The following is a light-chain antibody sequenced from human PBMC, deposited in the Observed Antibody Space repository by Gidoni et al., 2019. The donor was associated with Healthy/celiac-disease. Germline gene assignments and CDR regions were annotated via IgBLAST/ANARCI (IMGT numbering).Light chain of an antibody. V-gene: IGKV1-39*01. CDR3: QQSYSTPQT. Sequence: DIQMTQSPSSLSASVGDRVTITCRASQSISSYLNWYQQKPGKAAKLLIYAASSLQSGVPSRFSGSGSGTDFTLTIRSLQHEYFATYYCQQSYSTPQTFGQGTQVDIK. CDR1: QSISSY. J-gene: IGKJ1*01. CDR2: AAS.